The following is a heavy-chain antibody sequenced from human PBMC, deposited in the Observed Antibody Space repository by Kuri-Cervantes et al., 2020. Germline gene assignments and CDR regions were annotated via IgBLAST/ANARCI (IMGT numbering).Heavy chain of an antibody. V-gene: IGHV3-30-3*01. CDR3: ARDPGVGTIDY. Sequence: GESLKISCAASGFTFSSYAMHWVRQAPGKGLEWVAVISYDGSNKYYADSVKGRFTISRDNSKNTLYLQMNSLRAEDTAVYYCARDPGVGTIDYWGQGTLVTVSS. J-gene: IGHJ4*02. CDR1: GFTFSSYA. D-gene: IGHD1-14*01. CDR2: ISYDGSNK.